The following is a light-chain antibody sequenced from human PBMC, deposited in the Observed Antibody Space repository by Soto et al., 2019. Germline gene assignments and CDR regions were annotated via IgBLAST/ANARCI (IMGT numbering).Light chain of an antibody. Sequence: DIQMTQSPSSLSASVGDRVTITCQGSQDVGNCLNWYQQKAGRAPKFLMQDASNLETGVPSRFSGSGSGKYFSFTITSLQPEDVATYYCQQCRDVPLTFGGGTKVDIK. CDR1: QDVGNC. CDR3: QQCRDVPLT. V-gene: IGKV1-33*01. J-gene: IGKJ4*01. CDR2: DAS.